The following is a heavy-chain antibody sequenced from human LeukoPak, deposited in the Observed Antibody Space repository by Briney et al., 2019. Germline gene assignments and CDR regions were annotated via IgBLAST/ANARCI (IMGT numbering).Heavy chain of an antibody. J-gene: IGHJ4*02. CDR2: ISSSSSYI. D-gene: IGHD6-19*01. V-gene: IGHV3-21*04. CDR1: GFTFSSYS. Sequence: GGSLRLSCAASGFTFSSYSMNWVRQAPGKGLEWVSSISSSSSYIYYADSVKGRFTISRDNSNNTLYLQMTSLRAEDTAVYYCAKGSIAVALFDYWGQGTLVTVSS. CDR3: AKGSIAVALFDY.